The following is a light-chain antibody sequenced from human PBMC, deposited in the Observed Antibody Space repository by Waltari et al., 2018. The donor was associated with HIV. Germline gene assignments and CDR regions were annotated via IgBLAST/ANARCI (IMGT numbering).Light chain of an antibody. J-gene: IGKJ1*01. Sequence: DIQMTQSPSTLSASVGDRVTITCRASLSISNWLAWYQQKPGKAPKLLIYKASSLESGVPSRFSGSGSGTEYTLTISSLQPDDFATYYCQEYSGYFRTFGQGTKVEIK. CDR2: KAS. V-gene: IGKV1-5*03. CDR3: QEYSGYFRT. CDR1: LSISNW.